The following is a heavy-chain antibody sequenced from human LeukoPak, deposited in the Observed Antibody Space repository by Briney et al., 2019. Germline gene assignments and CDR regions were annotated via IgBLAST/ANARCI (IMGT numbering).Heavy chain of an antibody. D-gene: IGHD6-6*01. CDR2: ISYDGSNK. CDR3: ARVSLWYSSSSPGDY. J-gene: IGHJ4*02. V-gene: IGHV3-30-3*01. CDR1: GFTFSSYA. Sequence: GGSLRLSCAASGFTFSSYAMHWVRQAPGKGLEWVAVISYDGSNKYYADSVKGRFTISRDNSKNTLYLQMNSLRAEDTAVYYCARVSLWYSSSSPGDYWGQGTLVTVSS.